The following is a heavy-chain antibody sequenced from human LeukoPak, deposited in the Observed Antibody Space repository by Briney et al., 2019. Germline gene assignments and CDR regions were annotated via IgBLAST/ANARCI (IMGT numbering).Heavy chain of an antibody. CDR1: GFTFSSHE. Sequence: GGSLRLSCAASGFTFSSHEMNWVRQAPGKGLEWVSYISSSGSTIYYADSVKGRFAISRDNAKNSLYLQMNSLRAEDTAVYYCARDPGSGYEEHFDYWGQGTLVTVSS. D-gene: IGHD5-12*01. V-gene: IGHV3-48*03. CDR3: ARDPGSGYEEHFDY. CDR2: ISSSGSTI. J-gene: IGHJ4*02.